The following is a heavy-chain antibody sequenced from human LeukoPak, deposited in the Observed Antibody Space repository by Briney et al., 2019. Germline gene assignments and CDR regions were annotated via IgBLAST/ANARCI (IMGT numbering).Heavy chain of an antibody. Sequence: SVKVSCTASGDTFSSYGISWVRQAPGQGLEWMGGIIPIFGTTNYAQKFQGRVTITADDSTSTAYMDLSSLTSEDTAVYYCARGGTGYSSGWLRAFDIWGQGTMVTVSS. CDR1: GDTFSSYG. D-gene: IGHD6-19*01. CDR3: ARGGTGYSSGWLRAFDI. V-gene: IGHV1-69*13. CDR2: IIPIFGTT. J-gene: IGHJ3*02.